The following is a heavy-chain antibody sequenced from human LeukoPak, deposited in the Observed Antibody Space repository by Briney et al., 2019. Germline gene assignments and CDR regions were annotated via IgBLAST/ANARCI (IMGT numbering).Heavy chain of an antibody. D-gene: IGHD3-22*01. J-gene: IGHJ5*02. CDR3: AKVDYSSSGYYPGDWFDP. V-gene: IGHV3-30*02. CDR2: IRYDGSNK. CDR1: GFTFSYYG. Sequence: GGSLRLSCAASGFTFSYYGINWVRQAPGKGLEWVAFIRYDGSNKYYADSVKGRFTISRDNSKNTLYLQMSSLRAEDTAVYYCAKVDYSSSGYYPGDWFDPWGQGTLVTVSS.